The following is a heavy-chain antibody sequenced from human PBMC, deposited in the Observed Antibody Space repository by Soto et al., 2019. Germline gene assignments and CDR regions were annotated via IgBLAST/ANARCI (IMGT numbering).Heavy chain of an antibody. CDR1: GGSISSSSYY. CDR2: IYYSGST. CDR3: ASYVWGSYQSTMGGP. V-gene: IGHV4-39*01. D-gene: IGHD3-16*02. J-gene: IGHJ4*02. Sequence: TSETLSLTCTVSGGSISSSSYYWGWIRQPPGKGLEWIGSIYYSGSTYYNPSLKSRVTISVDTSKNQFSLKLSSVTAADTAVYYCASYVWGSYQSTMGGPWGQGTLVTVSS.